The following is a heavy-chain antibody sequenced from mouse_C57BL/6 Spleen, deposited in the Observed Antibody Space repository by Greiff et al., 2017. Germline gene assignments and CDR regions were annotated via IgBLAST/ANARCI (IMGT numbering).Heavy chain of an antibody. D-gene: IGHD4-1*02. V-gene: IGHV1-42*01. J-gene: IGHJ3*01. Sequence: EVQLQQSGPELVKPGASVKISCKASGYSFTGYYMNWVKQSPEKSLEWIGEINPGTGGTTYNQKFKAKATLTVDKSSSTAYMQLKSLTSEDSAVYYCARWTTGFAYWGQGTLVTVSA. CDR2: INPGTGGT. CDR1: GYSFTGYY. CDR3: ARWTTGFAY.